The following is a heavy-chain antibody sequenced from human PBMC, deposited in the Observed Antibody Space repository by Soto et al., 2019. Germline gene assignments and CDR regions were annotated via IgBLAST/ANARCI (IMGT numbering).Heavy chain of an antibody. J-gene: IGHJ6*02. V-gene: IGHV3-30*03. CDR3: ATYGMDV. CDR1: GFTFSSYG. CDR2: ISYDGSNK. Sequence: QVQLVESGGGVVQPGRSLRLSYAASGFTFSSYGMHWVRQAPGKGLEWVAVISYDGSNKYYADSVKGRFTISRDNSKNTLYLQMNSLRAEDTAVYYCATYGMDVWGQGTTVTVSS.